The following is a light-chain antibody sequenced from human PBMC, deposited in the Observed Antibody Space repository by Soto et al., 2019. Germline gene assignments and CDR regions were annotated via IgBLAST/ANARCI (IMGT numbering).Light chain of an antibody. V-gene: IGLV2-23*01. J-gene: IGLJ2*01. CDR3: CSYAGSSTLV. CDR2: EGS. Sequence: QSVLTQPASVSGSPGQSITISCTGTSSDVGNYNLVSWYQHHPGKAPKLMIYEGSKRPSGVSHRFSGSQSGNTASLTISGLQAEDEADYYCCSYAGSSTLVFGGGTKVTVL. CDR1: SSDVGNYNL.